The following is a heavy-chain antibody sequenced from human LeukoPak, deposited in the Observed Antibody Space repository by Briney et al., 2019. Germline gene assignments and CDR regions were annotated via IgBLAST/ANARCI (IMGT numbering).Heavy chain of an antibody. J-gene: IGHJ4*02. CDR3: ARGRDYYDSSGYYVY. CDR1: GYTFTGYY. Sequence: GASVKVSCKASGYTFTGYYMHWVRQAPGQGLEWMGWINPNSGGTNYAQKFQGRVTITRDTSISTAYMELSRLRSDDTAVYYCARGRDYYDSSGYYVYWGQGTLVTVSS. CDR2: INPNSGGT. D-gene: IGHD3-22*01. V-gene: IGHV1-2*02.